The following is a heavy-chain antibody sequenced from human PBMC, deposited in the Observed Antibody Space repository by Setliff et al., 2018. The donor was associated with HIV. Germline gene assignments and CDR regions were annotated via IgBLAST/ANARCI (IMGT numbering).Heavy chain of an antibody. CDR3: ARGAPGYCSGGSCYSHLAYFQH. D-gene: IGHD2-15*01. CDR1: GYTFTSYY. V-gene: IGHV1-46*01. Sequence: AASVKVSCKASGYTFTSYYMHWVRQAPGQGLEWMGIINPSGGSTSYAQKFQGRVTMTRDTSTSTVYMELSSLRSEDTAVYYCARGAPGYCSGGSCYSHLAYFQHWGQGTLVTVSS. CDR2: INPSGGST. J-gene: IGHJ1*01.